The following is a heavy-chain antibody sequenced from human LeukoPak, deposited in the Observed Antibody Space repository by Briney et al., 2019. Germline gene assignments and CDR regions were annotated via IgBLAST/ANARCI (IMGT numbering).Heavy chain of an antibody. J-gene: IGHJ4*02. CDR3: AKRRGSGSYYMGYLLDY. CDR2: INHSGST. D-gene: IGHD1-26*01. V-gene: IGHV4-34*01. CDR1: GGSFSGYY. Sequence: SETLSLTCAVYGGSFSGYYWSWIRQPPGKGLEWIGEINHSGSTNYNPSLKSRVTISVDTSKNQFSLKLSSVTAADTAVYYCAKRRGSGSYYMGYLLDYWGQGTLVTVSS.